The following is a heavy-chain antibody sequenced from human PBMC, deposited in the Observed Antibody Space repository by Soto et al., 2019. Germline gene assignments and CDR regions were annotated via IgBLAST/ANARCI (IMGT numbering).Heavy chain of an antibody. CDR3: ARDWFHCSGGSCYSYFDY. CDR2: IWYDGSNK. J-gene: IGHJ4*02. Sequence: QVQLVESGGGVVQPGRSLRLSCAASGFTFSSYGMHWVRQAPGKGLEWVAVIWYDGSNKYYADSVKGRFTISRDNSKNTLYLQRNSLRAEDTAVYYCARDWFHCSGGSCYSYFDYWGQGTLVTVSS. D-gene: IGHD2-15*01. V-gene: IGHV3-33*01. CDR1: GFTFSSYG.